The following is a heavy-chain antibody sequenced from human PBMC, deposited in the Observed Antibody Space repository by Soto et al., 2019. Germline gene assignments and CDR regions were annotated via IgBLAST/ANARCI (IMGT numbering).Heavy chain of an antibody. CDR3: ARDLTIFGRYGMDV. V-gene: IGHV4-30-4*01. CDR2: IYYSGST. J-gene: IGHJ6*02. D-gene: IGHD3-3*01. Sequence: SETRSLTCTISGGSISSGDYYWSWIRQPPGKGLEWIGYIYYSGSTYYNPSLKSRVTISVDTSKNQFSLKLSSVTAADTAVYYCARDLTIFGRYGMDVWGQGTTVTVS. CDR1: GGSISSGDYY.